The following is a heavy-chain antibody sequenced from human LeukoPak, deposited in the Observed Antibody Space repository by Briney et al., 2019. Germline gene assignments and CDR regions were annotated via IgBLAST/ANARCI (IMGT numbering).Heavy chain of an antibody. J-gene: IGHJ4*02. CDR2: ISSNGGST. D-gene: IGHD6-6*01. CDR3: ATTEARGFDY. V-gene: IGHV3-64*01. Sequence: GGSLRLSCAASGFTFSSYAMHWVRQAPGKGLEYVSAISSNGGSTYYANSVKGRFTISRDNSKNTLYLQMGSLRAEDMAVYYCATTEARGFDYWGQGTLVTVSS. CDR1: GFTFSSYA.